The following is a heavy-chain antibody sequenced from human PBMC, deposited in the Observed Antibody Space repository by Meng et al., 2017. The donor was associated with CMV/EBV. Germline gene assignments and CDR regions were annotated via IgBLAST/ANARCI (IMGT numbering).Heavy chain of an antibody. V-gene: IGHV1-8*01. D-gene: IGHD2-2*02. J-gene: IGHJ4*02. Sequence: ASVKVSCKASGYTFTSYDINWVRQATGQGLEWMGWMNPNSGNTGYAQKFQGRVTMTRNTSISTAYMELSSLRSEDTAVYYCARVSRVCSSTSCYIRYYFDYWGQETLVTVSS. CDR2: MNPNSGNT. CDR3: ARVSRVCSSTSCYIRYYFDY. CDR1: GYTFTSYD.